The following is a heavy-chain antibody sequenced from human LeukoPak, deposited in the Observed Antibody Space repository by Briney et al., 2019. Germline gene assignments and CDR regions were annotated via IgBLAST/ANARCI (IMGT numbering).Heavy chain of an antibody. D-gene: IGHD4-17*01. J-gene: IGHJ4*02. CDR2: ISSSTSYI. CDR1: GFTFSSYT. V-gene: IGHV3-21*01. Sequence: GGSLRPSCAASGFTFSSYTMNWVRQAPGKGLEWVSSISSSTSYIYYADSVKGRFTISRDNAKNSLYLQMNSLRAEDTAVYYCARDRYGDYSIDYWGQGTLVTVSS. CDR3: ARDRYGDYSIDY.